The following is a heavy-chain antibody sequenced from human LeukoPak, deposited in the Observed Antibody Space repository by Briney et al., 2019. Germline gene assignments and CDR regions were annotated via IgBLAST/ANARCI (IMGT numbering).Heavy chain of an antibody. CDR1: GGTFSSYI. V-gene: IGHV1-69*04. J-gene: IGHJ4*02. Sequence: SVKVSCKASGGTFSSYIISWVRQARGQGLEWMGRIIPILGIANYAQKFQGRVTITADKSTSTAYMELSSLRSEDTAVYYCARDEYLWSGYYTDYWGQGTLVTVSS. CDR3: ARDEYLWSGYYTDY. D-gene: IGHD3-3*01. CDR2: IIPILGIA.